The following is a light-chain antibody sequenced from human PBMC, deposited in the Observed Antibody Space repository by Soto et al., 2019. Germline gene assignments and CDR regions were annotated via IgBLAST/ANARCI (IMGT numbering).Light chain of an antibody. Sequence: QSVLTQPPSASGTPGQRVIISCSGSSSNIGSNAVSWYQHLPGTAPKLLFFSNYQRPSGVPDRFSGSKSGTSASLAISGLQSEDEADYYCAAWDDSLSGYVFGTGTKVTVL. J-gene: IGLJ1*01. CDR3: AAWDDSLSGYV. V-gene: IGLV1-44*01. CDR1: SSNIGSNA. CDR2: SNY.